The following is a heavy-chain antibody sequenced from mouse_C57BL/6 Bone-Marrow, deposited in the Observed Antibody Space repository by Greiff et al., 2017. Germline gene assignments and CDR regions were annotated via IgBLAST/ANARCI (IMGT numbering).Heavy chain of an antibody. CDR3: ARIFFITTVVATGYFDV. V-gene: IGHV1-39*01. CDR1: GYSFTDYN. D-gene: IGHD1-1*01. CDR2: INPNYGTT. Sequence: QLKQSGPELVKPGASVKISCKASGYSFTDYNMNWVKQSNGKSLEWIGVINPNYGTTSYNQKFKGKATLTVDQSSSTAYMQLNSLTSEDSAVYYCARIFFITTVVATGYFDVWGTGTTVTVSS. J-gene: IGHJ1*03.